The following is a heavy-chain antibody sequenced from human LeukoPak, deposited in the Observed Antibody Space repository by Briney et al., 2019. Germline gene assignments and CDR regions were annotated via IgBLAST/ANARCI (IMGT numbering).Heavy chain of an antibody. J-gene: IGHJ4*02. V-gene: IGHV3-33*06. CDR2: IWYDGSNK. D-gene: IGHD3/OR15-3a*01. CDR1: GFTFSSYG. Sequence: QPGRSLRLSCAASGFTFSSYGMHWVRQAPGKGLEWVAVIWYDGSNKYYADSVKGRFTISRDNSKNTLYLQMNSLRAEDTAVYYCAKDFRLQWAVDHWGQGTLVTVSS. CDR3: AKDFRLQWAVDH.